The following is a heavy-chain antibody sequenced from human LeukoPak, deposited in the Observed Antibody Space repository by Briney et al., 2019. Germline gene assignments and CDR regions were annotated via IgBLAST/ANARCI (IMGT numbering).Heavy chain of an antibody. Sequence: ASVKVSCKASGGTFNSYAISWVRQAPGPGLEWMGGIIPIFGTANYAENFQGRLTITADKSTSTAYMELSSLRSADTAVYYCARDPETYYYDTVGYYPYYFDYWGQGTLVTVSS. CDR3: ARDPETYYYDTVGYYPYYFDY. V-gene: IGHV1-69*06. CDR2: IIPIFGTA. J-gene: IGHJ4*02. CDR1: GGTFNSYA. D-gene: IGHD3-22*01.